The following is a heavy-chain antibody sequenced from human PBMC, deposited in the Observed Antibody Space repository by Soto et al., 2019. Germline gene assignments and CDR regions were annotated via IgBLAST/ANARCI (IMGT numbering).Heavy chain of an antibody. V-gene: IGHV1-46*01. CDR3: AREGYIAAASFDY. CDR1: GYTFTNYY. CDR2: INSSGGST. J-gene: IGHJ4*02. D-gene: IGHD6-13*01. Sequence: QVQLVQSGAEVKKPGASVKVSCKASGYTFTNYYMHWVRQAPGQGLEWVGIINSSGGSTSYAQKFQGRVNMTRDTSTSTVYMELSSLRSEDTAVYYCAREGYIAAASFDYWGQGTLVTVSS.